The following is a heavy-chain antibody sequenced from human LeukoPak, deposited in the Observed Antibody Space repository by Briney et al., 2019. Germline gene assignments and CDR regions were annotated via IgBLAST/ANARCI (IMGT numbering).Heavy chain of an antibody. CDR3: AKAPVTSCRGAYCYPFDS. V-gene: IGHV3-23*01. Sequence: GRSLRLSCAASGFTLSTYAMSWVRQTPGRGLEWVAATSSSDAGTYHADSVRGRFTVSRDNSKNTLYLQMNSLRAEDAAVYFCAKAPVTSCRGAYCYPFDSWGQGTLVTVSS. CDR1: GFTLSTYA. CDR2: TSSSDAGT. D-gene: IGHD2-21*01. J-gene: IGHJ4*02.